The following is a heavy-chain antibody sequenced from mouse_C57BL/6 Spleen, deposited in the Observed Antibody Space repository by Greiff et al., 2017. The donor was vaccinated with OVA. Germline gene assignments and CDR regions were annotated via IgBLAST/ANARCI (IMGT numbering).Heavy chain of an antibody. J-gene: IGHJ3*01. Sequence: EVKLQESGPGLVKPSQSLSLTCSVTGYSITSGYYWNWIRQFPGNKLEWMGYISYDGSNNYNPSLKNRISITRDTSKNQFFLKLNSVTTEDTATYYCARGYYGSSYGSWFAYWGQGTLVTVSA. V-gene: IGHV3-6*01. D-gene: IGHD1-1*01. CDR3: ARGYYGSSYGSWFAY. CDR2: ISYDGSN. CDR1: GYSITSGYY.